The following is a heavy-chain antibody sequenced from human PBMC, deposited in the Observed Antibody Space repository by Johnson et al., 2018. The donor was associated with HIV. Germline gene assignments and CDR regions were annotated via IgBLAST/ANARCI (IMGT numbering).Heavy chain of an antibody. D-gene: IGHD2-8*01. CDR2: IRYDGSNK. CDR1: GFTFSSYA. Sequence: QMLLVESGGGLVQPGGSLRLSCAASGFTFSSYAMHWVRQAPGKGLEWVAFIRYDGSNKYYADSVKGRFTISRNNSKNTLYLQLTSLRAEDTAVYYCAKPKWVSRGALDIWGQWTMVTVSS. J-gene: IGHJ3*02. CDR3: AKPKWVSRGALDI. V-gene: IGHV3-30*02.